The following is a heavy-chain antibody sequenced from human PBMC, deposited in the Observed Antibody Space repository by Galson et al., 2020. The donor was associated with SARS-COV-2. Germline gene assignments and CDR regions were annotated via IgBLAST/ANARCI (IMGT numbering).Heavy chain of an antibody. Sequence: GGSLRLSCAASGFLLSNHDMYWVRQVPGKGLEWVSALGRGGDEYSPGPVKGRFTISREEANNSLHLQMNGLTAGDTAVYFCTRAPYTSSPRFNYYNGMDVWGQGTTVTVSS. J-gene: IGHJ6*02. D-gene: IGHD6-13*01. CDR2: LGRGGDE. CDR3: TRAPYTSSPRFNYYNGMDV. V-gene: IGHV3-13*01. CDR1: GFLLSNHD.